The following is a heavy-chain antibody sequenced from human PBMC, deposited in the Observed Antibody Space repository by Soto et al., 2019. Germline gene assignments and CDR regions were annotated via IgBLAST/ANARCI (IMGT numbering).Heavy chain of an antibody. CDR3: ASSLQRITMIVSTDYYFDY. V-gene: IGHV1-18*01. J-gene: IGHJ4*02. Sequence: ASVKVSCKASGYTFTSYGISWVRQAPGQGLEWMGWISAYNGNTNYAQKLQGRVTMTTDTSTSTAYMELGSLRSDDTAAYYCASSLQRITMIVSTDYYFDYWGQGTLVTVSS. CDR2: ISAYNGNT. CDR1: GYTFTSYG. D-gene: IGHD3-22*01.